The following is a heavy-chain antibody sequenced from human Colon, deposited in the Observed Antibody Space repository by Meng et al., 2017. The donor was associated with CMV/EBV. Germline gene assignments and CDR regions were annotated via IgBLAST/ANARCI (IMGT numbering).Heavy chain of an antibody. D-gene: IGHD3-10*01. J-gene: IGHJ6*02. CDR3: ARQRRRINLLKGNEADFHGDMDV. CDR1: GYTFTSYY. CDR2: INPSGGST. Sequence: ASVKVSCKASGYTFTSYYMHWVRQAPGQGLEWMGIINPSGGSTSYAQKFQGRVTMTRDTSTSTVYMELSSLRSEDTAVYYCARQRRRINLLKGNEADFHGDMDVWGQGTTVTVSS. V-gene: IGHV1-46*01.